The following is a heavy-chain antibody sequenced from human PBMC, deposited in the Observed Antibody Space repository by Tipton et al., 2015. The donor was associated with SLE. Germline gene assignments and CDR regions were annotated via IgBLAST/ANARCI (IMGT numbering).Heavy chain of an antibody. J-gene: IGHJ5*02. CDR2: ISDVGST. V-gene: IGHV4-39*07. Sequence: TLSLTCSVSGDSIGSNYYRWGWIRQPPGKGLEWIGSISDVGSTYSNPSLKSRVTISVDTSKNQFSLRLTSMTAADTAVYYCATSGYDSLSWFDPWGQGTPVTVSS. CDR1: GDSIGSNYY. CDR3: ATSGYDSLSWFDP. D-gene: IGHD5-12*01.